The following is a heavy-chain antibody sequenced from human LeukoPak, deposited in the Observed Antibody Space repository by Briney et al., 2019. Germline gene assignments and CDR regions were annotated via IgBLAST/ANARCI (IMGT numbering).Heavy chain of an antibody. CDR1: VYTFTSYG. J-gene: IGHJ5*02. CDR3: ASSHYGSGSYFIDWFDL. CDR2: ISAYNGNT. V-gene: IGHV1-18*01. D-gene: IGHD3-10*01. Sequence: GASVNVSYKASVYTFTSYGISWVRQAPGQGREGMGWISAYNGNTNYAQKLQGRVTMTTDTSTSTAYMELRSLRSDDTAVYYCASSHYGSGSYFIDWFDLWGQGTLVTVSS.